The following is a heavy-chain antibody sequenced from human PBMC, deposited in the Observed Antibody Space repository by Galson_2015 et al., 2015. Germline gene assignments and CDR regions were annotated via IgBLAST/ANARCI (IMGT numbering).Heavy chain of an antibody. CDR2: INHSGST. Sequence: ETLSLACAVYGGSFSGYYWSWIRQPPGKGLEWIGEINHSGSTNYNPSLKSRVTISVDTSKNQFSLKLSSVTAADTAVYYCARGVITISPYYMDVWGKGTTVTVSS. D-gene: IGHD3-3*01. CDR3: ARGVITISPYYMDV. J-gene: IGHJ6*03. V-gene: IGHV4-34*01. CDR1: GGSFSGYY.